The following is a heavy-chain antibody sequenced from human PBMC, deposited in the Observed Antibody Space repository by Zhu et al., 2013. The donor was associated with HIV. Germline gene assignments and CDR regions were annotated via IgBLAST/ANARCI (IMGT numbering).Heavy chain of an antibody. CDR2: INSNSGGT. V-gene: IGHV1-2*02. D-gene: IGHD3-10*01. CDR3: ARVRGEGDGAYYYHYMDV. J-gene: IGHJ6*03. CDR1: GYTFTGYY. Sequence: QVQLVQSGXSEKPGPSVKVSCKASGYTFTGYYIHWVRQAPGQGLEWMGWINSNSGGTNYAQRFQGRVTMTRDTSISTAYMELSRLRSDDTAVYYCARVRGEGDGAYYYHYMDVWGKGTTVTVSS.